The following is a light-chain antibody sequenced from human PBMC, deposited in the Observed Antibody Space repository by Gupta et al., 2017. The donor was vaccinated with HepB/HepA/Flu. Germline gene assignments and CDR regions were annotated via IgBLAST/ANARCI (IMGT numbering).Light chain of an antibody. CDR3: QQQNNGRPPGT. Sequence: EIVMTQSPATLSVSPGERATLSCRARQSVRSNLAWYQQKHGQAPRPLIFGASTRTMDSRVTFSGSGVGTETNFTLTISHSEDFEVYYCQQQNNGRPPGTFGQGTKLDIK. CDR1: QSVRSN. J-gene: IGKJ2*02. V-gene: IGKV3D-15*01. CDR2: GAS.